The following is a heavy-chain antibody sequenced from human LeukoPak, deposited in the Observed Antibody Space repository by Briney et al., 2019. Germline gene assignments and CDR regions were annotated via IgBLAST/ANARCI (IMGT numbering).Heavy chain of an antibody. V-gene: IGHV4-39*02. J-gene: IGHJ6*02. CDR2: IYYSGST. CDR3: AREVVVVVTAIFSSYYYYGMDV. CDR1: GGSISSSSYY. D-gene: IGHD2-21*02. Sequence: PSETLSPTCTVSGGSISSSSYYWGWIRQPPGKGLEWIGSIYYSGSTYYNPSLKSRVTISVDTSKNQFSLKLSSVTAADTAVYYCAREVVVVVTAIFSSYYYYGMDVWGQGTTVTVSS.